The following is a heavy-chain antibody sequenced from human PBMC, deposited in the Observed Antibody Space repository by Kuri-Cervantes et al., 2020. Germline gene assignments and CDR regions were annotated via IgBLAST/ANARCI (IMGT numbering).Heavy chain of an antibody. Sequence: AETLSLTCVVSDYSISSGYYWGWIRQPPGKGLEWIGSIYHSGNTYYNPSLKSRFTISVDTSKNQFPLKLRSVTAADTAVYYCARHDRYCGGDCYPYYLDYWGQGTLVTVSS. CDR3: ARHDRYCGGDCYPYYLDY. CDR1: DYSISSGYY. CDR2: IYHSGNT. D-gene: IGHD2-21*02. V-gene: IGHV4-38-2*01. J-gene: IGHJ4*02.